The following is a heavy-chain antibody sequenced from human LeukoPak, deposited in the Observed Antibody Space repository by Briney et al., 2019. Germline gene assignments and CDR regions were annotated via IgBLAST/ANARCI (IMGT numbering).Heavy chain of an antibody. Sequence: SETLSLTCTVSGASISDYFWGWIRHPPGKGLEWIGHIFGNVSPDYNPSLKSRVTITTDTSKNQFSLQLTSVTAADTAMYFCARRFRTSATLHHDAYDIWGQGTEVTVSS. CDR1: GASISDYF. J-gene: IGHJ3*02. V-gene: IGHV4-4*09. CDR2: IFGNVSP. D-gene: IGHD3-3*01. CDR3: ARRFRTSATLHHDAYDI.